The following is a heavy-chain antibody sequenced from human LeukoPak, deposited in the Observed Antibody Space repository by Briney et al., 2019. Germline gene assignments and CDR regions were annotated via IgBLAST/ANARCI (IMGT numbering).Heavy chain of an antibody. D-gene: IGHD1-14*01. Sequence: ASVKVSCKASGYTFTDYYLHWVRQAPGQGLEWMGGIIPIFGTANYAQKFQGRVTITADKSTSTAYMELSSLRSEDAAVYYCASNAVGPYLTGPYFDYWGQGTLVTVSS. CDR2: IIPIFGTA. CDR3: ASNAVGPYLTGPYFDY. CDR1: GYTFTDYY. J-gene: IGHJ4*02. V-gene: IGHV1-69*06.